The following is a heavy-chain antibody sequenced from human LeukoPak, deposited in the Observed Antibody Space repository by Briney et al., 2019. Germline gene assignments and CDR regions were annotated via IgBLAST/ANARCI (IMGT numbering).Heavy chain of an antibody. CDR3: AKDGGYCSSTSCSPGAFDI. V-gene: IGHV3-53*01. J-gene: IGHJ3*02. CDR2: IYSGGST. Sequence: GGSLRLSCAASGFTVSSNYMSWVRQAPRKGLEWVSVIYSGGSTYYADSVKGRFTISGDNSKNTLYLQMNSLRAEDTAVYYCAKDGGYCSSTSCSPGAFDIWGQGTMVTVSS. D-gene: IGHD2-2*01. CDR1: GFTVSSNY.